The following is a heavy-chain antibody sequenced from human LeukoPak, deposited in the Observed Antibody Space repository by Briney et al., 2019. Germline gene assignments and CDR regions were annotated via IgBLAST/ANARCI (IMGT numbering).Heavy chain of an antibody. CDR3: AMGLGYCSGGSCYYNWFDP. CDR1: GGTFSSYA. J-gene: IGHJ5*02. V-gene: IGHV1-69*13. Sequence: SVKVSCKASGGTFSSYAISWVRQAPGQGLEWMGGIIPIFVTANYAQKFQGRVTITADESTSTAYMELSSLRSEDTAVYYCAMGLGYCSGGSCYYNWFDPWGQGTLVTVSS. D-gene: IGHD2-15*01. CDR2: IIPIFVTA.